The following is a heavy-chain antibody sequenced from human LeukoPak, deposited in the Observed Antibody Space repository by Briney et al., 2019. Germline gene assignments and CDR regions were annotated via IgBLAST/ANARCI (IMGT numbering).Heavy chain of an antibody. Sequence: PSETLSLTCAVYGGSFSGYYWSWIRQPPGKGLEWIGEINHSGSTNYNPSLKSRVTISVDTSKNQFSLKLTSVTAADTAVYYCARQTHYTPAFDYWGQGTLVTVSS. CDR2: INHSGST. J-gene: IGHJ4*02. D-gene: IGHD2-15*01. CDR1: GGSFSGYY. V-gene: IGHV4-34*01. CDR3: ARQTHYTPAFDY.